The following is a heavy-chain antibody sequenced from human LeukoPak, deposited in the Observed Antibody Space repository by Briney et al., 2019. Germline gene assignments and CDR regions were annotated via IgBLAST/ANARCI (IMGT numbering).Heavy chain of an antibody. V-gene: IGHV1-8*01. Sequence: ASVKVSCKTSGYIFSSYDITWVRQAPGQGLEWRGWMNPDSGNSNFAQRFKGRVTVTRNAAITTAYMELSSLTSEDTAVYYCARAIRNQLLSEYWGQGTLVTVSS. CDR2: MNPDSGNS. D-gene: IGHD2-2*01. J-gene: IGHJ4*02. CDR1: GYIFSSYD. CDR3: ARAIRNQLLSEY.